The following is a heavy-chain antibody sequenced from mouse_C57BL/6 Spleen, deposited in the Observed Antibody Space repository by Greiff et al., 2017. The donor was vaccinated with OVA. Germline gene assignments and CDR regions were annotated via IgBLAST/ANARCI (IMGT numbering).Heavy chain of an antibody. CDR3: VRELSYAMDY. CDR2: IRSKSNNYAT. Sequence: EVQVVESGGGLVQPKGSLKLSCAASGFSFNTYAVNWVRQAPGKGLEWVARIRSKSNNYATYYADSVKDRFTISRDDSESMLYLQMNNLKTEDTAMYYCVRELSYAMDYWGQGTSVTVSS. J-gene: IGHJ4*01. CDR1: GFSFNTYA. V-gene: IGHV10-1*01.